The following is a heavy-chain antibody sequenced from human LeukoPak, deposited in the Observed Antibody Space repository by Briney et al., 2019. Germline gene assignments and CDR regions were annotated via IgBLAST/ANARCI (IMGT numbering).Heavy chain of an antibody. CDR1: GYTLTSYD. D-gene: IGHD3-10*01. CDR3: AGGVFRGTGYYFDS. CDR2: MNPNSGNT. Sequence: GASVKVSCKASGYTLTSYDINGVRQATGQGLEWMGWMNPNSGNTGYAQKFQGRVTITRNTSISTAYMELSSLRSEDTAVYYCAGGVFRGTGYYFDSWGQGTLVTVSS. J-gene: IGHJ4*02. V-gene: IGHV1-8*03.